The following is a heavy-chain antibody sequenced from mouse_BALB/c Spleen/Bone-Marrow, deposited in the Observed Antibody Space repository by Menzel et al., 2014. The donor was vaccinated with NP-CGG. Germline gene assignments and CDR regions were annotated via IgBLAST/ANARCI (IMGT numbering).Heavy chain of an antibody. Sequence: EVKLQESGGGLVKPGGSLKLSCAASGFTFSSYAMSWVRQTPEKRLEWVASISSGGSTFYPDSVKGRFTISRENARNILYLQMSSLRSEDMAMYYCVYGNYSYYYAMDFWGQGTSVTVSS. CDR3: VYGNYSYYYAMDF. CDR2: ISSGGST. D-gene: IGHD2-1*01. V-gene: IGHV5-6-5*01. CDR1: GFTFSSYA. J-gene: IGHJ4*01.